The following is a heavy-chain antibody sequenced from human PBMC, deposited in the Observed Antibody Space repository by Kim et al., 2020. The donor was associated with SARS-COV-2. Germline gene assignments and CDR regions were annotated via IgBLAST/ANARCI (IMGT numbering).Heavy chain of an antibody. CDR1: GGSISSGGYY. CDR3: ARDPLGYGSGSYYGY. V-gene: IGHV4-31*03. J-gene: IGHJ4*02. CDR2: IYYSGST. D-gene: IGHD3-10*01. Sequence: SETLSLTCTVSGGSISSGGYYWSWIRQHPGKGLEWIGYIYYSGSTYYNPSLKSRVTISVDTSKNQFSLKLSSVTAADTAVYYCARDPLGYGSGSYYGYWGQGTLVTVSS.